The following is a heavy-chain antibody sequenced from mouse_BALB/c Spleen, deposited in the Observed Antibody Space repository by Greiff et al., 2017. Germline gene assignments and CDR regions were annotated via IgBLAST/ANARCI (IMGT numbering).Heavy chain of an antibody. CDR1: GYTFTSYV. D-gene: IGHD2-14*01. CDR3: ASLRYDVRYWYFDV. J-gene: IGHJ1*01. V-gene: IGHV1-14*01. Sequence: VQLQQSGPELVKPGASVKMSCKASGYTFTSYVMHWVKQKPGQGLEWIGYINPYNDGTKYNEKFKGKATLTSDKSSSTAYMELSSLTSEDSAVYYGASLRYDVRYWYFDVWGAGTTVTVSS. CDR2: INPYNDGT.